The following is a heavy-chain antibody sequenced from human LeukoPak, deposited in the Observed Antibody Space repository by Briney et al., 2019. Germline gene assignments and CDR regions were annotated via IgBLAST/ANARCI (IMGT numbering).Heavy chain of an antibody. V-gene: IGHV3-66*01. CDR3: ARGGSYFDISGYYFY. D-gene: IGHD3-22*01. CDR1: GFTFSSSE. CDR2: IYSGGST. J-gene: IGHJ4*02. Sequence: GGSLRLSCAASGFTFSSSEMNWVRQAPRKGLEWVSIIYSGGSTSYADSVKGRFTISRDNSKNTLYLQMNSLRTEDTAVYYCARGGSYFDISGYYFYWGQGTLVTVSS.